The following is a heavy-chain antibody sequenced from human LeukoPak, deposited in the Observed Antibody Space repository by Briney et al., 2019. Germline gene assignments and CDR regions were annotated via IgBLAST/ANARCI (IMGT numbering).Heavy chain of an antibody. CDR2: IYHSVST. Sequence: PSETLSLTCTVSGGSISSSSSYWGWLRQPPGKGLEWIGSIYHSVSTYYNPSLKSRVTISVDTSKDQFSLRLSSVTAADTAVYYCARHPSGWYDNWGQGTLVTVSS. V-gene: IGHV4-39*01. D-gene: IGHD2-15*01. CDR3: ARHPSGWYDN. CDR1: GGSISSSSSY. J-gene: IGHJ5*02.